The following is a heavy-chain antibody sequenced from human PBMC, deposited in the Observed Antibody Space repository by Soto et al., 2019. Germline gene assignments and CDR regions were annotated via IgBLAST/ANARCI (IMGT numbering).Heavy chain of an antibody. D-gene: IGHD6-19*01. CDR2: IKQDGSDR. V-gene: IGHV3-7*01. CDR3: ARGRGWLHDY. CDR1: GFSLSDYW. J-gene: IGHJ4*02. Sequence: VQLVESGGGLVQPGGSLRLSCAASGFSLSDYWMNWVRQAPGTGLEWVAIIKQDGSDRYYVDSVKGRFTISRDNAKNSFYLQMSSLRVEDTALYYCARGRGWLHDYWGQGTLVTVSS.